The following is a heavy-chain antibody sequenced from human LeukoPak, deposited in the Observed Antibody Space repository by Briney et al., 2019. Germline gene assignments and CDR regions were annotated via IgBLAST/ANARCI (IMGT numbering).Heavy chain of an antibody. J-gene: IGHJ4*02. V-gene: IGHV1-2*02. Sequence: GASVKVSCKASGGTFSSYAISWVRQAPGQGLGWMGWINPDSGGTNFAQKFQGRVTMTRDTSISTAYMELSRLGSDDTAVYYCGRDFRDSLDYWGQGTLVTVSS. CDR2: INPDSGGT. CDR3: GRDFRDSLDY. CDR1: GGTFSSYA.